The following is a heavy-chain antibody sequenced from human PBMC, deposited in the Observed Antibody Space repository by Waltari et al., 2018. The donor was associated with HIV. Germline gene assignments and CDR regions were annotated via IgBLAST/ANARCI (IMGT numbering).Heavy chain of an antibody. J-gene: IGHJ4*02. CDR1: GFIFRSYA. CDR3: AKDRSYDSSGYFDY. D-gene: IGHD3-22*01. Sequence: EVQLLESGVDLQQPGGSLRLPCAASGFIFRSYAMSWVRQAPGRGLEWVSSINGGTTGTFYAYSVKGRFTISRDSSKNTLYLQMNSLRAEDTAVYYCAKDRSYDSSGYFDYWGEGTLVTVSS. V-gene: IGHV3-23*01. CDR2: INGGTTGT.